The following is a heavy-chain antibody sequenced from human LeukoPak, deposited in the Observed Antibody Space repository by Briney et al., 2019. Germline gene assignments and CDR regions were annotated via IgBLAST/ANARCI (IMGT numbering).Heavy chain of an antibody. CDR3: ARDGLYSNRIAAAENFDY. J-gene: IGHJ4*02. V-gene: IGHV1-18*01. D-gene: IGHD6-13*01. Sequence: GSSVKVSCKASGGTFSSYAISWVRQAPGQGLEWMGWISAYNGNTNYAQKLQGRVTMTTDTSTSTAYMELRSLRSDDTAVYYCARDGLYSNRIAAAENFDYWGQGTLVTVSS. CDR2: ISAYNGNT. CDR1: GGTFSSYA.